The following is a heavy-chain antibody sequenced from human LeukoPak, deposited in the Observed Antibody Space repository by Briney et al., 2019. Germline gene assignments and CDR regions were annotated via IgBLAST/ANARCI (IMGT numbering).Heavy chain of an antibody. CDR1: GVTFSSYS. Sequence: GGSLRLSCAASGVTFSSYSMNWVRQAPGKGLEWVSSISSSSSYRYYADSVKGRFTIARDNAKNSLYLQMNSLRAEDLAVYYCVRDGRGDVAGFDYWGQGTLVTVSS. D-gene: IGHD6-19*01. J-gene: IGHJ4*02. CDR3: VRDGRGDVAGFDY. CDR2: ISSSSSYR. V-gene: IGHV3-21*01.